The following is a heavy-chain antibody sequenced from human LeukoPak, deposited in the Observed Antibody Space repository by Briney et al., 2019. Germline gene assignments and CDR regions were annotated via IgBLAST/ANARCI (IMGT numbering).Heavy chain of an antibody. V-gene: IGHV3-7*01. Sequence: GGSLRLSCAASGFTFRSYWMSWVRQAPGKGLEWVANINQDERDRYYVDSVKGRFTISRGNAKNSVYLQMNSLRAEDTAVYYCARILHISGWSIDYWGQGALVTVSS. CDR1: GFTFRSYW. D-gene: IGHD6-19*01. J-gene: IGHJ4*02. CDR2: INQDERDR. CDR3: ARILHISGWSIDY.